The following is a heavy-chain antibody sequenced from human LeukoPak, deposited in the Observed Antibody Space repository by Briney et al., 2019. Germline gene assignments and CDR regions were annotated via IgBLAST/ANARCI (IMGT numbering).Heavy chain of an antibody. J-gene: IGHJ6*04. V-gene: IGHV1-69*13. CDR2: IIPIFGTA. D-gene: IGHD5-18*01. CDR3: ARVLVRGYSYGDYYYGMDV. Sequence: SVKVSCKASGGTFTSYAISWVRQAPGQGLEWMGGIIPIFGTANYAQKFQGRVTITADESTSTAYMELSSLRSEDTAVYYCARVLVRGYSYGDYYYGMDVWGKGTTVTVSS. CDR1: GGTFTSYA.